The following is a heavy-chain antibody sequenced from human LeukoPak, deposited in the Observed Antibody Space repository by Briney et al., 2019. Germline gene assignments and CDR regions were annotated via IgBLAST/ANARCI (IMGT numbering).Heavy chain of an antibody. J-gene: IGHJ6*02. Sequence: GGSLRLSCAASGFIVSGDFMSWVRQAPGKGLEWVSVIYSDGSTYYADSVKGRFTISRDNSKNTLYLQMNSLRAEDTAVYYCALIVASVVDYGMDVWGQGTTVTVSS. V-gene: IGHV3-66*02. CDR1: GFIVSGDF. D-gene: IGHD5-12*01. CDR2: IYSDGST. CDR3: ALIVASVVDYGMDV.